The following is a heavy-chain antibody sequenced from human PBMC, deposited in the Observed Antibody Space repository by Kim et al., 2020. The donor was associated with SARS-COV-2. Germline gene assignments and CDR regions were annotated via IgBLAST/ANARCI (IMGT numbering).Heavy chain of an antibody. V-gene: IGHV3-30-3*01. CDR3: ARDKRTAARPGGFDY. J-gene: IGHJ4*01. CDR2: ISYDGSNK. Sequence: GGSLRLSCAASGFTFSSYAMHWVRQAPGKGLEWVAVISYDGSNKYYADSVKGRFTISRDNSKNTLYLQMNSLRAEDTAVYYCARDKRTAARPGGFDYLG. CDR1: GFTFSSYA. D-gene: IGHD6-6*01.